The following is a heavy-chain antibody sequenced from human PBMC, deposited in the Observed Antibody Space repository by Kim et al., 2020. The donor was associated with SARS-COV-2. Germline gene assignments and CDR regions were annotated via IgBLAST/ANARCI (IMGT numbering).Heavy chain of an antibody. V-gene: IGHV1-2*06. CDR2: INPNSGGT. D-gene: IGHD6-19*01. Sequence: ASVKVSCKASGYTFTGYYMHWVRQAPGQGLEWMGRINPNSGGTNYAQKFQGRVTMTRDTSISTAYMELSRLRSDDTAVYYCARGLAVAGTLDDYWGQGTLVTVSS. CDR3: ARGLAVAGTLDDY. CDR1: GYTFTGYY. J-gene: IGHJ4*02.